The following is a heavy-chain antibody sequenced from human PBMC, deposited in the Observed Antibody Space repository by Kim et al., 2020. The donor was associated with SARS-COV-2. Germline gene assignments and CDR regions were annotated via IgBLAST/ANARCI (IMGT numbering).Heavy chain of an antibody. CDR3: AKDKRDSSDWSYFDY. V-gene: IGHV3-23*01. D-gene: IGHD6-13*01. Sequence: GGSLRLSCAASGFTFGSYAMSWVRQAPGKGLEWVSGISDTGGSTYYADSVKGRFTISRDNSKNTLYLQMNSLRAEDTAVYYCAKDKRDSSDWSYFDYWGQGTLVTVSS. J-gene: IGHJ4*02. CDR1: GFTFGSYA. CDR2: ISDTGGST.